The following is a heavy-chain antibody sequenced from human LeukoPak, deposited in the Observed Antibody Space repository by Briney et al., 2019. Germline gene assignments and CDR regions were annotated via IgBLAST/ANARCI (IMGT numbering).Heavy chain of an antibody. V-gene: IGHV1-2*06. CDR2: INPNSGGT. D-gene: IGHD3-22*01. Sequence: ASVKVSCKASGYTFTGYYMHWVRHAPGQGLERMGRINPNSGGTNYAQKFQGRVTMTRDTSISTAYMELSRLRSDDTAVYYGARGGLRYYDSSGYQVCCWRQGTLVTVSS. CDR3: ARGGLRYYDSSGYQVCC. CDR1: GYTFTGYY. J-gene: IGHJ4*02.